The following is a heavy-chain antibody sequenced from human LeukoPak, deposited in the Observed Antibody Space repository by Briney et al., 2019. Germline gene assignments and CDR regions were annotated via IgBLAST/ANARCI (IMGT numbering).Heavy chain of an antibody. D-gene: IGHD1-1*01. CDR3: ARTSVYDSVWNDAFDI. CDR2: ITSNGDTT. V-gene: IGHV3-64D*06. CDR1: GFTFSSYA. J-gene: IGHJ3*02. Sequence: GGSLRLSCSASGFTFSSYAMHWVRQAQGQGLEYVSSITSNGDTTYYTDSVKGRFTISRDNSKNTLYLQMSSLRAEDTSVYYCARTSVYDSVWNDAFDIWGQGTLVTVSS.